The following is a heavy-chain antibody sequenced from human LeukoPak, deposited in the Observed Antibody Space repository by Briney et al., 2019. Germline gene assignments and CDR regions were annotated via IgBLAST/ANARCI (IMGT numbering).Heavy chain of an antibody. CDR1: GFTFSNYD. CDR2: ISISGSSI. J-gene: IGHJ6*03. Sequence: GGSLRLSCAASGFTFSNYDMNWVRQAPGKGLEWVSYISISGSSIYYADSVKGRFTISRDNAKNSLYLQMNSMSAEDTAVYYCASPTYSTNYHYYYMDVWGKGNTVTVSS. D-gene: IGHD5/OR15-5a*01. CDR3: ASPTYSTNYHYYYMDV. V-gene: IGHV3-48*03.